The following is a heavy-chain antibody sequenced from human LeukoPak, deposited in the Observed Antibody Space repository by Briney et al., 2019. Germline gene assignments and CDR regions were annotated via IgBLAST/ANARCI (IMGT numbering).Heavy chain of an antibody. V-gene: IGHV4-61*02. J-gene: IGHJ4*02. Sequence: SQTLSLTCSVSGGSISRSSNYWSWIRQPAGKGLEWIGRIDTSGRTNYDFSLRSRVAISVDTSKSQFSLNLNSVTAADTAVYYCARLLAGCSGGSCRAHFDYWGQGTLVTVSS. D-gene: IGHD2-15*01. CDR3: ARLLAGCSGGSCRAHFDY. CDR2: IDTSGRT. CDR1: GGSISRSSNY.